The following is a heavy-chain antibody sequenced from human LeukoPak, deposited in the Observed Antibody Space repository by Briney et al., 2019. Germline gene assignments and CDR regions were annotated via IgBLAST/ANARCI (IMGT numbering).Heavy chain of an antibody. J-gene: IGHJ4*02. Sequence: PGGSLRLSCAASGFSFSTYDMTWVRQAPGKGLEWVSATSGSVSSTNYADSVKGRFTISRDNSKNTLYLQMNSLRAEDTAVYYCAKNTSGSYFDHWGQGTLVTVSS. CDR1: GFSFSTYD. CDR2: TSGSVSST. CDR3: AKNTSGSYFDH. V-gene: IGHV3-23*01. D-gene: IGHD1-26*01.